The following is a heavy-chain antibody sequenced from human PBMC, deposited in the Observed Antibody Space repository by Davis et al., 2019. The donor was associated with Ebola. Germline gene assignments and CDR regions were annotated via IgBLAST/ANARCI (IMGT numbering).Heavy chain of an antibody. CDR3: SPYYYGSGSRFGFDP. J-gene: IGHJ5*02. CDR1: GFTFNIFD. Sequence: GESLKISCAASGFTFNIFDMHWVRQAPGRGLEWVAFVRSHGSDDHYADSVKGRFTISRDNSKNTLNLQMNSLRAEDTAVYYCSPYYYGSGSRFGFDPWGQGTLVTVSS. V-gene: IGHV3-30*02. CDR2: VRSHGSDD. D-gene: IGHD3-10*01.